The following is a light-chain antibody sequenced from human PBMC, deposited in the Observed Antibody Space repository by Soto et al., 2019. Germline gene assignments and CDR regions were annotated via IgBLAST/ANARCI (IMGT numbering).Light chain of an antibody. Sequence: ETVLAKYHGALSLSPGERPTLSCRASQSVSSNLAWYQQKPGQAPRLLIYGASTRATGIPARFSGSGSGTEFTLTISILQSEDFTVYYCQVYNFLPRTFGQGGIVDIK. CDR3: QVYNFLPRT. J-gene: IGKJ1*01. CDR2: GAS. V-gene: IGKV3-15*01. CDR1: QSVSSN.